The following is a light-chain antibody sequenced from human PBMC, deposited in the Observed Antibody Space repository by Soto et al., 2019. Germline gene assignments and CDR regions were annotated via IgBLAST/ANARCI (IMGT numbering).Light chain of an antibody. Sequence: EIVMTQSPATLSVSPGERATLSCRASQSVSRNLAWYQQRPGQPPRLLIYGASTRATGIPDRFSGSGSGTDFTLTINRLEPEDFAVYYCQQYGSSPLTFGGGTKVDIK. CDR1: QSVSRN. CDR2: GAS. CDR3: QQYGSSPLT. J-gene: IGKJ4*01. V-gene: IGKV3-20*01.